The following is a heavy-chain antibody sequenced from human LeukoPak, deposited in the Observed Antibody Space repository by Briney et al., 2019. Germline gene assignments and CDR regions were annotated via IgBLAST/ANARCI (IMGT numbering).Heavy chain of an antibody. J-gene: IGHJ6*03. Sequence: RASVKVSCKASGYTFTSYGISWVRQAPGQGLEWMGWISAYNGNTNYAQKLQGRVTMATDTSTSTAYMELRSLRSDDTAVYYCAREYYGSGSRKKIYYMDVWGKGTTVTISS. D-gene: IGHD3-10*01. CDR3: AREYYGSGSRKKIYYMDV. CDR1: GYTFTSYG. CDR2: ISAYNGNT. V-gene: IGHV1-18*01.